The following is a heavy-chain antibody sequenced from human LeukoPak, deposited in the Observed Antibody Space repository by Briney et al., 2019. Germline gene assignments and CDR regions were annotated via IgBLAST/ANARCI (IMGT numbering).Heavy chain of an antibody. D-gene: IGHD5-24*01. V-gene: IGHV1-8*02. J-gene: IGHJ4*02. CDR2: MNPNSGNT. Sequence: GASVKVSCKASGYTFKNYDINWVRQATGQGLEWMGWMNPNSGNTGFAQKFQDRVSMTRDTSINTAYMELTSLRSGDTAVYYCARATPGGLHGYSFVYWGQGTVVTVYS. CDR1: GYTFKNYD. CDR3: ARATPGGLHGYSFVY.